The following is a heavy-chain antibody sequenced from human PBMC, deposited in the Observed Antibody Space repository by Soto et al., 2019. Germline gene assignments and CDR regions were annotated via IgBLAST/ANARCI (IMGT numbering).Heavy chain of an antibody. CDR3: ASRERVGAFDI. CDR1: GGTLSNYA. V-gene: IGHV1-69*01. CDR2: IIPILGSA. D-gene: IGHD1-26*01. Sequence: QAQLVQSGAEVKKPGSSVKVSCKASGGTLSNYAINWVRQAPGQGLEWMGGIIPILGSANYAQKFQDRVTITADESTSTTYMELSSLRSEDAAVYYCASRERVGAFDIWGQGTMVTVSS. J-gene: IGHJ3*02.